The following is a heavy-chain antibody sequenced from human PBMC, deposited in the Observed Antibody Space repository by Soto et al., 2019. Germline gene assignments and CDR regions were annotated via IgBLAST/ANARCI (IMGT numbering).Heavy chain of an antibody. CDR3: ARSRWEQLCAFDL. J-gene: IGHJ3*01. D-gene: IGHD1-26*01. CDR2: IYRDDEN. Sequence: EGVGWIRQPPGKALELLALIYRDDENLFSPSLRTRLTIAKDTSKNQVVLKMINMDPMDTATFFCARSRWEQLCAFDLSGQRTMATVSS. CDR1: EG. V-gene: IGHV2-5*02.